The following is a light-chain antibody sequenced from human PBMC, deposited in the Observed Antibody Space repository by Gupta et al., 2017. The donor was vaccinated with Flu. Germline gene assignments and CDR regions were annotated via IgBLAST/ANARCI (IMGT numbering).Light chain of an antibody. CDR2: GAS. J-gene: IGKJ2*02. Sequence: EIVLTQSPDTLSLSPGERATLSCRASQSVDSNLAWYQQKPGQAPRLLIYGASNRATGIPASFSGSGDGTDVTLTISSREPEDFAVYFCQQRYNGHPPGTFGQGTKLEI. V-gene: IGKV3-11*01. CDR1: QSVDSN. CDR3: QQRYNGHPPGT.